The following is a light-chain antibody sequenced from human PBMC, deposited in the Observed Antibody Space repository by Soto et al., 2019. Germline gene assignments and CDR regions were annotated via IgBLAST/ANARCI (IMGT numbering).Light chain of an antibody. J-gene: IGLJ2*01. V-gene: IGLV1-47*01. CDR2: ANS. CDR3: ATWDNSLRGVL. Sequence: QSVLTQPPSASGTPGQRVTISCSGGSSNIGSNYAYWYRQLPGTAPKLVIYANSQRPSGVPDRLSGSKSGTSAFLAISWPRSEDDADYYCATWDNSLRGVLFGGGTKVTGL. CDR1: SSNIGSNY.